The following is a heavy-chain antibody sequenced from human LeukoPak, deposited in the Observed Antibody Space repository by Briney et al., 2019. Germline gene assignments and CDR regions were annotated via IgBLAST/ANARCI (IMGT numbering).Heavy chain of an antibody. CDR3: ARDGPAQMVDFDY. V-gene: IGHV1-2*02. D-gene: IGHD3-10*01. CDR2: IHPISGAT. CDR1: GYAFTGTGSY. J-gene: IGHJ4*02. Sequence: EASVKVSCKTSGYAFTGTGSYLYWLRQAPGQGLECMGWIHPISGATSYAQRFQGRVAMTRDTSISTANMELSGLRPDDTAVYYCARDGPAQMVDFDYWGQGSQVTVSS.